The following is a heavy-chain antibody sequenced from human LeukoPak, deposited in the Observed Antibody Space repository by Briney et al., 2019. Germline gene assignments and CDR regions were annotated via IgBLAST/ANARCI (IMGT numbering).Heavy chain of an antibody. Sequence: PSETLSLTCTVSGGSISSYYWSWIRQPPGKGLEWIGYIYYSGSTNYNPSLKSRVTISVDTSKNQFSLKLSSVTAADTAVYYCARDLFNPKYSSSFGAFDIWGQGTMVTVSS. CDR3: ARDLFNPKYSSSFGAFDI. J-gene: IGHJ3*02. CDR2: IYYSGST. CDR1: GGSISSYY. D-gene: IGHD6-13*01. V-gene: IGHV4-59*01.